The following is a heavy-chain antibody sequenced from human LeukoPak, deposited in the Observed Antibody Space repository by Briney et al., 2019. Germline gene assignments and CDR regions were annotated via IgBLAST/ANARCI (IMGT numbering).Heavy chain of an antibody. CDR2: ISYSGST. Sequence: SGTLSLTCTVSGGSISGYYWSWIRQPPGKGLEWVGYISYSGSTNYNPSLKSRVTISVDTSKNQFSLKLSSVTAADTAIYYGGRDGRAGSLFAYWGQGTLVTVSS. CDR1: GGSISGYY. D-gene: IGHD6-19*01. J-gene: IGHJ4*02. V-gene: IGHV4-59*01. CDR3: GRDGRAGSLFAY.